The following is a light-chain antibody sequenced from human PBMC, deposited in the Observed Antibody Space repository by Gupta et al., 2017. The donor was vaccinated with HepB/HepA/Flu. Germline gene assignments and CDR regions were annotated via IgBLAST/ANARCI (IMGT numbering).Light chain of an antibody. CDR3: NSRDIYGV. V-gene: IGLV3-19*01. CDR1: SLRSYE. J-gene: IGLJ3*02. Sequence: SELTQDPAVSVALGQPVRITCNGDSLRSYEASWYQQKPAQAPLLVMYGKTNRPSGIPDRFSGSSSGNKASLTIPGAQAEDEAYYYCNSRDIYGVFGGGTKLTVL. CDR2: GKT.